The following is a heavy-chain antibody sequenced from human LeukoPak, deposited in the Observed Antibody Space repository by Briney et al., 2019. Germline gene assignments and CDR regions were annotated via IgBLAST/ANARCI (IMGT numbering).Heavy chain of an antibody. J-gene: IGHJ4*02. V-gene: IGHV1-46*01. CDR1: GYTFTSNY. CDR2: ISPSGGST. CDR3: ARVVAPIVVVSDHFDY. Sequence: ASVKVSCKAFGYTFTSNYMHWVRQAPGQGPEWMGVISPSGGSTTYAQKFQGRVTLTRDMSTSTDYLELSSLRSEDTAVYYCARVVAPIVVVSDHFDYWGQGTLVTVSS. D-gene: IGHD3-22*01.